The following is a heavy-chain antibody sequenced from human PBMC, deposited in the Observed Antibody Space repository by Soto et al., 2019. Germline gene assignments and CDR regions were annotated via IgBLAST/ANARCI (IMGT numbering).Heavy chain of an antibody. CDR2: IYYSGST. CDR1: GGSISSYY. J-gene: IGHJ4*02. D-gene: IGHD4-17*01. CDR3: ASFPDYGDYRFGY. Sequence: QVQLQESGPGLVKPSETLSLTCTVSGGSISSYYWSWIRQPPGKGLEWIGYIYYSGSTNYNPSLKSRVTISVDTSKNQFSLKLSSVTAADTAVYYCASFPDYGDYRFGYWGQGTLVTVSS. V-gene: IGHV4-59*01.